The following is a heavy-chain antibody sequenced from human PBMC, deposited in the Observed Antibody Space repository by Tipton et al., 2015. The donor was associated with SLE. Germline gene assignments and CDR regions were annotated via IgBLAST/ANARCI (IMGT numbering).Heavy chain of an antibody. J-gene: IGHJ6*03. V-gene: IGHV3-53*01. CDR3: AKDLNRKYYYMGV. Sequence: SLRLSCAASGLIVSSNYMSWVRQAPGKGLEWVSVIHSGGTTYYADSVKGRFTISRDNSKNTVYLQMNSLRAEDTAVYYCAKDLNRKYYYMGVWGKGTTVTVSS. CDR2: IHSGGTT. D-gene: IGHD2/OR15-2a*01. CDR1: GLIVSSNY.